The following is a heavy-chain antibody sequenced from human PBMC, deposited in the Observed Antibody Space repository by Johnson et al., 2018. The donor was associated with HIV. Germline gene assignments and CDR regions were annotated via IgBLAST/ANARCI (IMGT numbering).Heavy chain of an antibody. CDR3: ARSPGKDYGGNSGAFDI. V-gene: IGHV3-66*01. D-gene: IGHD4-23*01. Sequence: VQLVESGGGLVQPGGSLRLSCAASGFTVSSNYMSWVHQAPGKGLEWVSVIYSGGNTYYTDSVKGRFTISRDNSKSTLYLQMNALRAEDTAVYYCARSPGKDYGGNSGAFDIWGQGTVVTVSS. CDR1: GFTVSSNY. J-gene: IGHJ3*02. CDR2: IYSGGNT.